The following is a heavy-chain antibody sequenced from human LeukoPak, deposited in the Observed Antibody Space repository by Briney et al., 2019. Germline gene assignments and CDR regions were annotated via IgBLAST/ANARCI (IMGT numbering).Heavy chain of an antibody. J-gene: IGHJ4*02. V-gene: IGHV1-2*02. CDR1: GYTFSDYY. D-gene: IGHD3-22*01. Sequence: ASVKVSCRTSGYTFSDYYIQWVRQAPGQGLEWMGWIIPNSGGTSYAQKFQGRVTMTRDTSITTVYMELSSLRSDDTAAYYFARRPDSDGYLYDFWGQGTLVTVSS. CDR2: IIPNSGGT. CDR3: ARRPDSDGYLYDF.